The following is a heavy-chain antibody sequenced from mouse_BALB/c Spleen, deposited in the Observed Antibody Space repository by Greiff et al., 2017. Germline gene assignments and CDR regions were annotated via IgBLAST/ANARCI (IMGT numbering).Heavy chain of an antibody. CDR1: GYTFTSYW. J-gene: IGHJ2*01. CDR3: ERRRGWFDY. D-gene: IGHD1-1*02. Sequence: QVQLQQSGAELAKPGASVKMSCKASGYTFTSYWMHWVKQRPGQGLEWIGYINPSTGYTEYNQKFKDKATLTADKSSSTAYMQLSSLTSEDSAVYLCERRRGWFDYRGQGSNRTVGS. V-gene: IGHV1-7*01. CDR2: INPSTGYT.